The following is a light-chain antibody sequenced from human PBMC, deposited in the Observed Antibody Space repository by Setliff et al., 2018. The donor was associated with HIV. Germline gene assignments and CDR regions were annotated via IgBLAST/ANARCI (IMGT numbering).Light chain of an antibody. V-gene: IGLV2-11*01. CDR1: SSDVGTYNL. Sequence: QSALTQPRSVSGSPGQSVTVSCTGSSSDVGTYNLVSWYQQHPGEAPKLIIYDVTKRPSGVPDRFSGSKSGDTASLTISGLQSEDEADYFCCSYAGTYTYVFGTGTKVTVL. J-gene: IGLJ1*01. CDR2: DVT. CDR3: CSYAGTYTYV.